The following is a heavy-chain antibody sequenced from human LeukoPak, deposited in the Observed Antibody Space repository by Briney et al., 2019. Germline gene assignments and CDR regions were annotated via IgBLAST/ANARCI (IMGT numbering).Heavy chain of an antibody. CDR2: IKSKTDGGTT. J-gene: IGHJ4*02. CDR1: GFTFSNAL. V-gene: IGHV3-15*01. D-gene: IGHD3-22*01. Sequence: PGGSLRLSCAASGFTFSNALMTWVRQAPGKGLEWVGRIKSKTDGGTTEYAAPVKGRFTISRDDSKNTLYLQMNSLKTEDTAVYYCTTEAQTAYYDSSGYYYWGQGTLVTVSS. CDR3: TTEAQTAYYDSSGYYY.